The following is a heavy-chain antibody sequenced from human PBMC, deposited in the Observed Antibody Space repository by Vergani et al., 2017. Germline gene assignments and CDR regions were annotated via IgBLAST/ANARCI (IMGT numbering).Heavy chain of an antibody. J-gene: IGHJ6*03. CDR3: ARVGYYDSSGYSNYYYYMDV. D-gene: IGHD3-22*01. V-gene: IGHV3-23*01. CDR2: ISGSGGST. Sequence: EVQLLESGGDLVQPGGSLRLSCAASGFTFNHYAMNWVRQAPGKGLEWVSGISGSGGSTYYADSVKGRFTISRDNAKNTLYLQMNSLRAEDTAVYYCARVGYYDSSGYSNYYYYMDVWGKXP. CDR1: GFTFNHYA.